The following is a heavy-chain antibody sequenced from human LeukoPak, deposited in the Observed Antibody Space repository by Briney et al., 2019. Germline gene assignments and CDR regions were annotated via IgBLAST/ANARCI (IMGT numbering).Heavy chain of an antibody. CDR2: ISAYNGNT. CDR1: GYTFTSYG. Sequence: ASVKVSCKSSGYTFTSYGISWVRQAPGQGLEWMGWISAYNGNTNYAQKLQGRVTMTTDTSTSTAYMELRSLRSDDTAVYYCARGGIVATTGGWFDPGGQGTLVTVSS. V-gene: IGHV1-18*01. J-gene: IGHJ5*02. D-gene: IGHD5-12*01. CDR3: ARGGIVATTGGWFDP.